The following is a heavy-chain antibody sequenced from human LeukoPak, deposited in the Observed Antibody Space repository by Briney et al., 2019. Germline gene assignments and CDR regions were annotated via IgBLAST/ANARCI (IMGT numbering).Heavy chain of an antibody. Sequence: SVKVSCKASGFTFTSSAMQWVRQSRGQRLEWIGWIVVGSGNTNYAQKFQERVTIARDMSTSTAYMELSSLRSEDTAVYYCAATLGYCSGGSCFALPDYWGQGTLVTVSS. CDR2: IVVGSGNT. CDR1: GFTFTSSA. D-gene: IGHD2-15*01. J-gene: IGHJ4*02. V-gene: IGHV1-58*02. CDR3: AATLGYCSGGSCFALPDY.